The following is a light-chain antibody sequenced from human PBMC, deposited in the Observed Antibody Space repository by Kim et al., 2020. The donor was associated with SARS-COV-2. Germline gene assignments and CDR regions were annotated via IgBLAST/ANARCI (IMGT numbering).Light chain of an antibody. V-gene: IGKV3-15*01. CDR3: QHYNNWPPVA. Sequence: STGERATLSCRASQSVSSNLAWYQQTPGQAPRLLIYGSSTRATGMPARFSDSGSGTEFTLTISSLQSEDFAVYYCQHYNNWPPVAVGQGTKAEIK. J-gene: IGKJ1*01. CDR1: QSVSSN. CDR2: GSS.